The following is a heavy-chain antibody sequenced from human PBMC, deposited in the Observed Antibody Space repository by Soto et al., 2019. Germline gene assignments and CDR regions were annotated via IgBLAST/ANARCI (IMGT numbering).Heavy chain of an antibody. CDR1: GDSVSSNSAA. J-gene: IGHJ5*02. CDR2: TYYRSKWYK. D-gene: IGHD2-15*01. V-gene: IGHV6-1*01. Sequence: PSETLSLTCVISGDSVSSNSAAWNWIRQSPSRGLEWLGRTYYRSKWYKEYAASVRSRITINPDTSKNQFSLQLNSVSPEDTAVYYCARTVGWLDPWGQGILVTVS. CDR3: ARTVGWLDP.